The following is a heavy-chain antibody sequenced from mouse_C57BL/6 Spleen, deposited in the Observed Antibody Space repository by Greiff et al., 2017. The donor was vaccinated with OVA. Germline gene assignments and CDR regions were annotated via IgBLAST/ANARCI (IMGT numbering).Heavy chain of an antibody. J-gene: IGHJ2*01. CDR1: GYTFTSYW. CDR2: IHPSDSDT. D-gene: IGHD3-3*01. CDR3: AVGGDWDSCNSLPVAFGY. V-gene: IGHV1-74*01. Sequence: VQLQQPGAELVKPGASVKVSCKASGYTFTSYWMHWVKQRPGQGLEWIGRIHPSDSDTNYNQKFKGKATLTVDKSSSTAYMQLSSLTSEDSAVSYCAVGGDWDSCNSLPVAFGYWGQGTTLTVSS.